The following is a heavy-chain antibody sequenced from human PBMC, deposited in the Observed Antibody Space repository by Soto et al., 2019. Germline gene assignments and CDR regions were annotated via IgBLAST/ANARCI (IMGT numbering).Heavy chain of an antibody. V-gene: IGHV1-18*01. Sequence: SRKATGYTYTSYRSRSPPQPSPHGPGQMGCISSYNVNTTYAPALQGRVTMTTDTSTSTAYMELRSLRSDDTAVYYCARDSHTIFGVVISPYYYYGMDVWGQGTTVTVSS. D-gene: IGHD3-3*01. CDR2: ISSYNVNT. CDR1: GYTYTSYR. CDR3: ARDSHTIFGVVISPYYYYGMDV. J-gene: IGHJ6*02.